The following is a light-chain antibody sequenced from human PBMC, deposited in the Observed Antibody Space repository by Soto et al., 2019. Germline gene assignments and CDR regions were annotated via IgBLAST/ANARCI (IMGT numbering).Light chain of an antibody. Sequence: QAVVTQEPSLTVSPGGTVTLTCASSTGAVTSGYYPNWFQQKPGQAPRALIYSTTYKHSWTPARFSGSLLGGKAALTLSGVQPGDEAEYYCLLYYGGAPVFGGGTKLTVL. V-gene: IGLV7-43*01. CDR2: STT. CDR1: TGAVTSGYY. J-gene: IGLJ3*02. CDR3: LLYYGGAPV.